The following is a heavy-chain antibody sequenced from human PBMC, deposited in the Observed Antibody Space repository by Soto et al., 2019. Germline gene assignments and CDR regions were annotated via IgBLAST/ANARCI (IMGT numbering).Heavy chain of an antibody. D-gene: IGHD3-10*01. Sequence: PGESLNISCQGSGYSFANYWIAWVRQMPGKGLEWVGVIYPGDSDTRYSPSFRGQVTISADKSISHVYLQWSSLKASDTAMYYCARNRLRQYYYGMDVWGQGTTVTVSS. J-gene: IGHJ6*02. CDR1: GYSFANYW. CDR3: ARNRLRQYYYGMDV. V-gene: IGHV5-51*01. CDR2: IYPGDSDT.